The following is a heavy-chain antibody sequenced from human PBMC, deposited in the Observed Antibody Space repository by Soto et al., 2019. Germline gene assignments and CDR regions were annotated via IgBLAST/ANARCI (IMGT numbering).Heavy chain of an antibody. CDR2: TFSRGSA. V-gene: IGHV4-4*09. CDR3: ATHPARTLAALEIAFGF. J-gene: IGHJ4*02. D-gene: IGHD6-25*01. Sequence: SETLSLTCTVSGDSIGNSHWSWIRQPPGKGLEWIGLTFSRGSATYNPSLKSRVTISVDTSNNQLSLKLTSVTAADTAVYFCATHPARTLAALEIAFGFWGKGTLVT. CDR1: GDSIGNSH.